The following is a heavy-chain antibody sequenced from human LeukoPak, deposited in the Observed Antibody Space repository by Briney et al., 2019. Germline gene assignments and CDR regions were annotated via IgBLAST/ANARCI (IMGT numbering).Heavy chain of an antibody. CDR2: ISGSGGST. V-gene: IGHV3-23*01. CDR1: GFTFSSYA. Sequence: GGSLRLSCAASGFTFSSYAMSWVRQAPGKGLEWVSAISGSGGSTYYADSVKGRFTISRDNSQNTLYLQMNSLRAEDAAVYYCAKGTEYSSSWYKEALDYWGQGALVTVSS. D-gene: IGHD6-13*01. J-gene: IGHJ4*02. CDR3: AKGTEYSSSWYKEALDY.